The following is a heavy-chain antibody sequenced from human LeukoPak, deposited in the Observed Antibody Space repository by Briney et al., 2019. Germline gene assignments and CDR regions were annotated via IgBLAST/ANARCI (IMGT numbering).Heavy chain of an antibody. CDR1: GFTFSSYS. J-gene: IGHJ5*02. D-gene: IGHD2-2*02. Sequence: PGGSLRLSCAASGFTFSSYSMNWVRQAPGKGLEWVSSISSSSSYIYYADSVKGRFTISRDNAKKSLYLQMNSVRAEDTAVYYCARDFGVVVPADIQGKWFDPWGQGTLVTVSS. V-gene: IGHV3-21*01. CDR3: ARDFGVVVPADIQGKWFDP. CDR2: ISSSSSYI.